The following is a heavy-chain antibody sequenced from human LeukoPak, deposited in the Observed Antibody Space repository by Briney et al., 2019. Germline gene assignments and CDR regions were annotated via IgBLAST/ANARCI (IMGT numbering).Heavy chain of an antibody. D-gene: IGHD2-2*02. V-gene: IGHV3-15*01. Sequence: GGSLRLSCAASGFTFSNAWMSWVRQAPGKGLEWVGRIKSKTDGGTTDYAAPVKGRFTISRDDSKNTLYLQMNSLRAEDTAVYYCARLPGYCSSNSCYKMTIPFDYWGQGTLVTVSS. CDR3: ARLPGYCSSNSCYKMTIPFDY. J-gene: IGHJ4*02. CDR2: IKSKTDGGTT. CDR1: GFTFSNAW.